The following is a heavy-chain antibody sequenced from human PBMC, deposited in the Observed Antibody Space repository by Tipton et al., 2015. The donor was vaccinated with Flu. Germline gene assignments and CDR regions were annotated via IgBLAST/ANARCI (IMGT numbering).Heavy chain of an antibody. J-gene: IGHJ3*02. Sequence: TLSLTCAVSGDSISSGAHYWSWIRQPAGKGLEWIGYIYSSGRSTNYNPSVKSRVTISVDTSKNQFSLKLSSVTAADTAVYYCARDRQITMIGRDAFDIWGQGTMVTVSS. V-gene: IGHV4-61*09. CDR2: IYSSGRST. CDR1: GDSISSGAHY. D-gene: IGHD3-22*01. CDR3: ARDRQITMIGRDAFDI.